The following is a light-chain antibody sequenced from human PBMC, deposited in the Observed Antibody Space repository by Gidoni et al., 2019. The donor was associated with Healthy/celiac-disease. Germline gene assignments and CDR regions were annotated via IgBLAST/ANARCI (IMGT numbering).Light chain of an antibody. V-gene: IGKV2-28*01. CDR1: QSLLHSNGYTY. Sequence: IVMTHSPLSLPVTPRDPASISCRSSQSLLHSNGYTYLDWYLQKPGQSPQLLIYLGSNRASGGPDRCSGSGSGTDFRLKISRVEAEDVGVYYCMQARQTPPLTCGGGTKVEIK. CDR3: MQARQTPPLT. J-gene: IGKJ4*01. CDR2: LGS.